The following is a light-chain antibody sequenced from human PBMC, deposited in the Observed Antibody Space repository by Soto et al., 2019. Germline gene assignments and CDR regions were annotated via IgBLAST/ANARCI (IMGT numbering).Light chain of an antibody. CDR1: NIGSKS. V-gene: IGLV3-21*04. CDR3: QVWDSRDVV. CDR2: YDS. J-gene: IGLJ2*01. Sequence: SYELTQPPSVSVAPGKTARITCGGNNIGSKSVHWYQQKPGQAPVLVIYYDSDRPSGIPERFSGSNSGNTATLTISRVEAGDEADYYCQVWDSRDVVFGGGTKLPVL.